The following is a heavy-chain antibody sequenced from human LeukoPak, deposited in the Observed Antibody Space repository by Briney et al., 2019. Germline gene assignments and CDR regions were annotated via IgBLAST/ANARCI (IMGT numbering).Heavy chain of an antibody. CDR3: AREVVFRIRSYNWFYP. V-gene: IGHV1-69*05. CDR1: GGTFSSYA. Sequence: SSVKVSCKASGGTFSSYAISGVRQAPAQGLEWMGGIIPIFGTANYAQTFKGRVTITTDESTSPAYMKLSSLTAEDTAVYYCAREVVFRIRSYNWFYPWGQGTLVTVSS. D-gene: IGHD2-8*02. CDR2: IIPIFGTA. J-gene: IGHJ5*02.